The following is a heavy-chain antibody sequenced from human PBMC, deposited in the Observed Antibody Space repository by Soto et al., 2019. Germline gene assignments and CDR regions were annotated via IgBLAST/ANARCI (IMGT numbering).Heavy chain of an antibody. Sequence: QLQLQESGPGLVKPSETLSLTCTVSGGSISSSSYYWGWIRQPPGQGRGWIGSNNYSGSTYYYPYRKRRITISVDRPNNQFYLKLSAVTAADTAVYYGARQTSGPEGNCFDYWGQGTLVTVSS. D-gene: IGHD3-3*01. V-gene: IGHV4-39*01. CDR2: NNYSGST. CDR3: ARQTSGPEGNCFDY. CDR1: GGSISSSSYY. J-gene: IGHJ4*02.